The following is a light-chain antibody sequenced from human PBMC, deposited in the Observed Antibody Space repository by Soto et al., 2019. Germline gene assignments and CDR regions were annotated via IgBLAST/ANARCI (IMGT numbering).Light chain of an antibody. Sequence: QSALTQPASVSGSPGQSITISCTGTSSDVGSYNLVSWYQQHPAKAPKLMIYEGSKRPSGVSIRFSGSKSGNTASLTISGLQAEDEADYSCCSYAGGSTVIFGGGTKLTVL. CDR1: SSDVGSYNL. V-gene: IGLV2-23*01. CDR3: CSYAGGSTVI. CDR2: EGS. J-gene: IGLJ2*01.